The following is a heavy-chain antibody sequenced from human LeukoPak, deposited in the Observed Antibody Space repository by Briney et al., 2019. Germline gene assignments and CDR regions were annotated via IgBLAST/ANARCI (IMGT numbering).Heavy chain of an antibody. V-gene: IGHV4-4*09. J-gene: IGHJ3*02. Sequence: SETLSLTCTVSGGSISSYFWSWIRQPPGKGLEWIGYIYNSVSTKYNPSLKSRVTISVDTSKNQFSLKLNSVTAADTAVYYCARESVTTGAFDIWGQGTVVTVSS. CDR1: GGSISSYF. CDR2: IYNSVST. CDR3: ARESVTTGAFDI. D-gene: IGHD4-17*01.